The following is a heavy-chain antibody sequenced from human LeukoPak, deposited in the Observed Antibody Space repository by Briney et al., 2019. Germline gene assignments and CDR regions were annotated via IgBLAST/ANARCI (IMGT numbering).Heavy chain of an antibody. J-gene: IGHJ3*02. CDR2: IRYDGSNK. D-gene: IGHD1-14*01. CDR3: ARPQTTGDDAFDI. V-gene: IGHV3-30*02. CDR1: GFTFSSYG. Sequence: GGSLRLSCAASGFTFSSYGMHWVRQAPGKGLEWVAFIRYDGSNKYYADSVKGRFTISRDNSKNTLYLQMNSLRAEDTAVYYCARPQTTGDDAFDIWGQGTMVTVSS.